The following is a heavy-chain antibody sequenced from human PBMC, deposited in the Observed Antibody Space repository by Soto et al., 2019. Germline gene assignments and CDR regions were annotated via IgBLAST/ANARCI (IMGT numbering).Heavy chain of an antibody. Sequence: QVQLQESGPGLVKPSQTLSLTCTVSGGSISSGGYYWSWIRQHPGKGLEWIGYIYYSGSTYYNPSLKSRVTISVDTSKNQFSLKLSSVTAADTAVYYCAREQRYFDWLSTNWFDPWGQGTLVTVSS. V-gene: IGHV4-31*03. J-gene: IGHJ5*02. CDR3: AREQRYFDWLSTNWFDP. CDR1: GGSISSGGYY. D-gene: IGHD3-9*01. CDR2: IYYSGST.